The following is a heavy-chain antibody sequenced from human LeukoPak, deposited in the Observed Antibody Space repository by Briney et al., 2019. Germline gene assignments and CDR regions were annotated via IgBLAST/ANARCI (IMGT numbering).Heavy chain of an antibody. CDR3: AKDKGLYPHIIKS. CDR1: GFKVEDFA. V-gene: IGHV3-9*01. Sequence: GGSLRLSCAASGFKVEDFAFHWVRQAPGKGLEWVSGMSYNSVRRGYADSVKGRFTMSRDNAKNSLCLQMNTVRPEDTALYYCAKDKGLYPHIIKSWGQGILVTVSS. D-gene: IGHD2-21*01. CDR2: MSYNSVRR. J-gene: IGHJ5*02.